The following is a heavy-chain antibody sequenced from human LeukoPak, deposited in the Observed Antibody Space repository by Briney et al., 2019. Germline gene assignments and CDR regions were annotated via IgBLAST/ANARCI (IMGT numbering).Heavy chain of an antibody. CDR3: ARQSDWSSSFDD. J-gene: IGHJ4*02. V-gene: IGHV3-48*03. D-gene: IGHD2-21*01. CDR1: GFTFSNYE. Sequence: GGSLRLSCAASGFTFSNYEMNWVRQAPGKGLEWISYISSRGITIYYADSLKGRFTISRDNAKDSLYLQMNSLRAEDTAVYFRARQSDWSSSFDDWGQGTLVTVSS. CDR2: ISSRGITI.